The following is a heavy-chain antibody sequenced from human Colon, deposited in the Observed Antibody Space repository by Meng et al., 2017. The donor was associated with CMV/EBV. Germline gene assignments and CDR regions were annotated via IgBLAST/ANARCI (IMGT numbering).Heavy chain of an antibody. J-gene: IGHJ3*02. CDR3: ARDPWAPDAFDI. Sequence: GGSLRLSCTASGFAVSSNYMSWVRQAPGKGLEWISVIYSDHKTYYAESVKGRFTISRDNSKNTLSLQMNNLRLEDTAVYYCARDPWAPDAFDIWGQGTVVTVSS. CDR1: GFAVSSNY. CDR2: IYSDHKT. D-gene: IGHD7-27*01. V-gene: IGHV3-66*02.